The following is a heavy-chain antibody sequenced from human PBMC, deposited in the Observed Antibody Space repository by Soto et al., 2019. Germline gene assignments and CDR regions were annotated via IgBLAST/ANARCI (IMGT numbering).Heavy chain of an antibody. CDR3: ARGRDSSGHDAFGI. Sequence: QVQLQESGPGLVKPSETLSLTCTVSGGSISSYYWSWIRQPPGKGLEWIGYIYYSGSTNYNPSLKSRVTISVDTSKNQFSLKLSSVTAADTAVYYCARGRDSSGHDAFGIWGQGTMVTVSS. V-gene: IGHV4-59*01. D-gene: IGHD6-19*01. J-gene: IGHJ3*02. CDR1: GGSISSYY. CDR2: IYYSGST.